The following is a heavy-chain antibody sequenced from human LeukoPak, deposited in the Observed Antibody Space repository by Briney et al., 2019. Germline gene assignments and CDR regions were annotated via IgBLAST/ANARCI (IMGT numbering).Heavy chain of an antibody. CDR1: GYTLTKLS. V-gene: IGHV1-24*01. CDR3: AREPVYYYDSSGYYAFDY. D-gene: IGHD3-22*01. Sequence: ASVKVSCKVSGYTLTKLSMHWVRQAPGKGLEWMGTFDPEDGERLYAQKFQGRLTMTEDTSTDTAYMELSSLRSEDTAVYYCAREPVYYYDSSGYYAFDYWGQGTLVTVS. CDR2: FDPEDGER. J-gene: IGHJ4*02.